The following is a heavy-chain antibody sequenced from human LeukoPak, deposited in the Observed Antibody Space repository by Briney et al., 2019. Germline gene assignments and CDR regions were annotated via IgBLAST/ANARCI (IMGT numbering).Heavy chain of an antibody. CDR1: GYTFTGYY. CDR3: ARDRNSGSSLDI. Sequence: ASVKVSCKASGYTFTGYYIHWVRQAPGQGLEWMGWIYPYSGDTNYAQNFQGRVTMTRDTSISTAYMELSSLKSDDTAVYYSARDRNSGSSLDIWGQGTMLTVSS. CDR2: IYPYSGDT. J-gene: IGHJ3*02. D-gene: IGHD6-6*01. V-gene: IGHV1-2*02.